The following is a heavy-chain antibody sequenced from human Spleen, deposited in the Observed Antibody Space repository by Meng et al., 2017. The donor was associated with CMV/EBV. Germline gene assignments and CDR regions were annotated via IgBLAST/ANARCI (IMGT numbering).Heavy chain of an antibody. Sequence: GGSLRLSCVASGFTFSGYWMSWVRQAPGKGLEWVANIKQDGSEHYYVDSGRGRFTISRDNAKNSLYLQMNSLRAEDTAVYYCARPSSSWGENWFDPWGQGTLVTVSS. D-gene: IGHD6-13*01. CDR1: GFTFSGYW. CDR2: IKQDGSEH. V-gene: IGHV3-7*01. J-gene: IGHJ5*02. CDR3: ARPSSSWGENWFDP.